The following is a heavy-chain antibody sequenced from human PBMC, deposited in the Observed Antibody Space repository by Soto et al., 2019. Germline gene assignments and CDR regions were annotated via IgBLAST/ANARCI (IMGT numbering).Heavy chain of an antibody. CDR1: GGSFSGYY. J-gene: IGHJ6*03. CDR3: AGPRRISPYYYYYMDV. V-gene: IGHV4-34*01. Sequence: QVQLQQWGAGLLKPSETLSLTCAVYGGSFSGYYWSWIRQPPGKGLEWIGEISHSGSTNYNPSIKSRVTISVDTSKNQFSLKLSSVTAAATAVYYCAGPRRISPYYYYYMDVWGKVTTVTVSS. CDR2: ISHSGST. D-gene: IGHD3-16*02.